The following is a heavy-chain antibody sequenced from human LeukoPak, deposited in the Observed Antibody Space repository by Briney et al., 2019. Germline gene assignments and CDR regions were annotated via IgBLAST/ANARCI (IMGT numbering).Heavy chain of an antibody. CDR2: ISGSGGST. CDR1: GFTFSSYA. V-gene: IGHV3-23*01. D-gene: IGHD6-13*01. J-gene: IGHJ4*02. Sequence: GGSLRLSCAASGFTFSSYAMSWVRQAPGKGLGWVSAISGSGGSTYYADSVKGRLTISRDNSKNTLYLQMNSLRAEDTAVYYCAKDAALFSSSWYGGQGTLVTVSS. CDR3: AKDAALFSSSWY.